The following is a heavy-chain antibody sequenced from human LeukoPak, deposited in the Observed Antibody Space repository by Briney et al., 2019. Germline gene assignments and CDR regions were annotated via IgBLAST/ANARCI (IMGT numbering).Heavy chain of an antibody. Sequence: GGSLRLSGAASGFTFSSYSMNWVRQAPGKGLEWVSYISSISGTINYADSVKGRFTISGDNARNSLFLQMNSLRAEDTAVYYCARDHNYAFDYWGQGTLVTVSS. CDR2: ISSISGTI. CDR3: ARDHNYAFDY. J-gene: IGHJ4*02. CDR1: GFTFSSYS. V-gene: IGHV3-48*01. D-gene: IGHD5-18*01.